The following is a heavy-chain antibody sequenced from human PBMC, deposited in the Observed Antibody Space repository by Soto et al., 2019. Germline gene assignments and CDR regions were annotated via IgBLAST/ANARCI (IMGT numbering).Heavy chain of an antibody. CDR1: GGSVSSGSYY. CDR2: IYYSGST. CDR3: ARAGRNWNDDPPLFDY. D-gene: IGHD1-1*01. V-gene: IGHV4-61*01. J-gene: IGHJ4*02. Sequence: QVQLQESGPGLVKPSETLSLTCTVSGGSVSSGSYYWSWIRQPPGKGLEWIGYIYYSGSTNYNPSLKSRVTISVDTSKNQFSLKLSSVTAADTAVYYCARAGRNWNDDPPLFDYWGQGTLVTVSS.